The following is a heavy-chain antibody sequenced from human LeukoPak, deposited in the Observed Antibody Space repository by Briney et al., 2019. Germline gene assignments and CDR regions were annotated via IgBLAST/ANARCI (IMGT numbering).Heavy chain of an antibody. D-gene: IGHD3-22*01. CDR1: GFTFSSYS. J-gene: IGHJ4*02. CDR2: ISSSSSYI. V-gene: IGHV3-21*01. Sequence: PGGSLRLSCAASGFTFSSYSMNWVRQAPVKGLEWVSSISSSSSYIYYADSVKGRFTISRDNAKNSLYLQMNSLRAEDTAVYYCARDIDSSGYYENWGQGTLVTVSS. CDR3: ARDIDSSGYYEN.